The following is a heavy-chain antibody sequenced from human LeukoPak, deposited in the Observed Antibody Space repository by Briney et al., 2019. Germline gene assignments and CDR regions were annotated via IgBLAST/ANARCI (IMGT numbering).Heavy chain of an antibody. Sequence: GTSLRLSCAASGFTFSSFSMNWVRQAPGKGLEWVSYIRSGGTNTDYTGSVKGRFTISRYNAKNSLYLQMNSLRAEDTAVYYCARMNYVSSGWGAPFDYWGQGTLVTVSS. D-gene: IGHD1-7*01. CDR3: ARMNYVSSGWGAPFDY. CDR1: GFTFSSFS. CDR2: IRSGGTNT. J-gene: IGHJ4*02. V-gene: IGHV3-48*04.